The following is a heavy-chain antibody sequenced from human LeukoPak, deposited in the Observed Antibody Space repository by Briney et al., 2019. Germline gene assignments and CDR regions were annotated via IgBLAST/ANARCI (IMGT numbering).Heavy chain of an antibody. CDR3: ARVASGYDVFDI. CDR1: GGSVSRGRYY. D-gene: IGHD3-3*01. J-gene: IGHJ3*02. V-gene: IGHV4-61*01. Sequence: SETLSLTCTVTGGSVSRGRYYWSWIRQPPWKGLEWIGYIYYSRSPNYNPSLKSRVTISVGTSKNQFSLKLSSVTAADTAVFYCARVASGYDVFDIWGQGTMVSVSS. CDR2: IYYSRSP.